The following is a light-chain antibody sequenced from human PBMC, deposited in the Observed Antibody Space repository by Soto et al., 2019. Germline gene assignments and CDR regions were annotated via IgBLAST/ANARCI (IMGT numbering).Light chain of an antibody. V-gene: IGLV1-44*01. J-gene: IGLJ1*01. CDR2: TNN. CDR3: AAWDGSLNVYV. Sequence: QPVLTQPPSASGTPGQRVTLSCSGSSSRIGSNSVNWYQQLPRTAPKVLIYTNNQRPSGVPDRFSGSKSGTSASLAISGRQSEDEADYYCAAWDGSLNVYVFGTGTKLTVL. CDR1: SSRIGSNS.